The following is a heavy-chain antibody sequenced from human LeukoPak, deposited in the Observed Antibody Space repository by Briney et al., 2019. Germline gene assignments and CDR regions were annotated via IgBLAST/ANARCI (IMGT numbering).Heavy chain of an antibody. CDR3: ARGGDHYGDYLLDY. CDR2: ISYDGSNK. J-gene: IGHJ4*02. V-gene: IGHV3-30-3*01. CDR1: GFTFSSYA. Sequence: PGGSLRLSCAASGFTFSSYAMHWVRQAPGKGLEWVAVISYDGSNKYYADSVKGRFTISRDNSKNTLYLQMNSLRAEDTAVYYCARGGDHYGDYLLDYWGQGTLVTVSS. D-gene: IGHD4-17*01.